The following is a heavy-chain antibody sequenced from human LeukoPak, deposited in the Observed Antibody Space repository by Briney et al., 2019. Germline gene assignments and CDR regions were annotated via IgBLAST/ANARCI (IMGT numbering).Heavy chain of an antibody. V-gene: IGHV3-30-3*01. D-gene: IGHD5-18*01. Sequence: GGSLRLSCATSGLTFRTTWMHWVRQAPGKGLEWVAVISYDGSNKYYADSVKGRFTISRDNSKNTLYLQMNSLRAEDTAVYYCAREGGGYSYGSADYWGQGTLVTVSS. J-gene: IGHJ4*02. CDR2: ISYDGSNK. CDR3: AREGGGYSYGSADY. CDR1: GLTFRTTW.